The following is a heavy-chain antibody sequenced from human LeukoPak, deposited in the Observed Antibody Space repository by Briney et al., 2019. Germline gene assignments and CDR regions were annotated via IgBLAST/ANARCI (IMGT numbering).Heavy chain of an antibody. Sequence: GGSLRLPCAASGFTFSSYAMSWVRQAPGKGLEWVSAISASGGSTYYADSVKGRFTISRDNSKNTLYLQLNSLRAEDTAVYYCAKALLGATRGIDYWGQGTLVTVSS. J-gene: IGHJ4*02. D-gene: IGHD1-26*01. CDR3: AKALLGATRGIDY. CDR1: GFTFSSYA. V-gene: IGHV3-23*01. CDR2: ISASGGST.